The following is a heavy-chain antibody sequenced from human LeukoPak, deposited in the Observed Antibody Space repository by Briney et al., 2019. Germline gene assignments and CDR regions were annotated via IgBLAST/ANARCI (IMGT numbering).Heavy chain of an antibody. CDR3: ARDNWNDGLGLGYYYYGMDV. D-gene: IGHD1-20*01. CDR1: GGTFSSYA. J-gene: IGHJ6*02. V-gene: IGHV1-69*13. CDR2: IIPIFGTA. Sequence: SVKVSCKASGGTFSSYAISWVRQAPGQGLEWMGGIIPIFGTANYAQKFQGRVTITADESTSTAYMELSSLRSEDTAVYYCARDNWNDGLGLGYYYYGMDVWGQGTTVTVSS.